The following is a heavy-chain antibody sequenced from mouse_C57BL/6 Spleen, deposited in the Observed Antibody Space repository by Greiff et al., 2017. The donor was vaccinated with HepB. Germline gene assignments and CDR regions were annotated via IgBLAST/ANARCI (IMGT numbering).Heavy chain of an antibody. CDR2: IYPGSGNT. D-gene: IGHD1-1*01. J-gene: IGHJ2*01. Sequence: VQLVESGAELVRPGASVKLSCKASGYTFTDYYINWVKQRPGQGLEWIARIYPGSGNTYYNEKFKGKATLTAEKSSSTAYMQLSSLTSEDSAVYFCAKEGYYDYFDYWGQGTTLTVSS. V-gene: IGHV1-76*01. CDR3: AKEGYYDYFDY. CDR1: GYTFTDYY.